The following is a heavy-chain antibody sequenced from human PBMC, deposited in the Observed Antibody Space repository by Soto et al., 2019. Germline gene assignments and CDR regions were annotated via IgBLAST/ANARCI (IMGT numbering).Heavy chain of an antibody. CDR1: GYTFSSYG. V-gene: IGHV1-18*01. Sequence: VQLVQSGNVVQKPGSSVKVSCKTSGYTFSSYGIIWVRQAPGQGLEWMGWISGYNGNADYAQRFRGRVNKTTDTSTTTVFMELRDLRSDDTALYFCAREGWLGELLYWGQGSLVTVS. CDR2: ISGYNGNA. D-gene: IGHD3-10*01. CDR3: AREGWLGELLY. J-gene: IGHJ4*02.